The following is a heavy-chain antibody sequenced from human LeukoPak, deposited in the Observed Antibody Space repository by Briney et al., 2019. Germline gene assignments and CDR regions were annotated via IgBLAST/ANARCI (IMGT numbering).Heavy chain of an antibody. Sequence: SETLSLTCTVSGGSISSYYWSWIRQPAGKGLEWIGRIYTSGSTNYNPSLKSRVTMSVDTSKNQFSLKLSSVTAADTAVYYCARELQWPGGGYYYYMDVWGKGTTVTVSS. J-gene: IGHJ6*03. CDR3: ARELQWPGGGYYYYMDV. D-gene: IGHD6-19*01. CDR2: IYTSGST. CDR1: GGSISSYY. V-gene: IGHV4-4*07.